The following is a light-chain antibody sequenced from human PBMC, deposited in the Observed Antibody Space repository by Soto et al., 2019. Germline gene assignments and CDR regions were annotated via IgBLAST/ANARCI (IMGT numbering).Light chain of an antibody. CDR1: QSVSSSY. V-gene: IGKV3-20*01. CDR2: GAS. CDR3: KQYNSYWK. J-gene: IGKJ1*01. Sequence: EMVLTHSPVTLPLSLWDRAPLSCMASQSVSSSYLAWYQQKPGQAPRLLIYGASSRATGIQDRFSGSGSGTDFPLTISSLKPDDFATYYRKQYNSYWKFGKGTKVDIK.